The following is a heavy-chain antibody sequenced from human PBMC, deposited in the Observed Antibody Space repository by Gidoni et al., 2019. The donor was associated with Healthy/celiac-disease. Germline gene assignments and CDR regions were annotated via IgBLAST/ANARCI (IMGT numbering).Heavy chain of an antibody. J-gene: IGHJ1*01. D-gene: IGHD6-19*01. CDR1: GFTFSSYA. Sequence: EVQLLESGGGLVQPGGSLRLSCAASGFTFSSYAMSGFRQGPGKGLGWGSAISGSGGSTYYADSVKGRFTISRDNSKNTLYLQMNSRRAEDTAVYYCAKDASGWGVGEYFQHWGQGTLVTVSS. V-gene: IGHV3-23*01. CDR2: ISGSGGST. CDR3: AKDASGWGVGEYFQH.